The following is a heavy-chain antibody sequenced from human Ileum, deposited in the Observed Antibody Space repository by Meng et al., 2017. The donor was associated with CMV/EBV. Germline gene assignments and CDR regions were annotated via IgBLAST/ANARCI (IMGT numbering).Heavy chain of an antibody. J-gene: IGHJ4*02. V-gene: IGHV4-61*02. D-gene: IGHD3-22*01. CDR2: IFSNGHT. CDR1: VVSISSGSGIYY. Sequence: QVQLQESGPGLVKPSXXLLSTCXVPVVSISSGSGIYYWSWIRQPAGKGLEWIGRIFSNGHTEFNPSFKSRVTLSVDTSKNHFSLKLSSVTAADTALYYCARGYDRSGYGTHSFEYWGQGTLVTVSS. CDR3: ARGYDRSGYGTHSFEY.